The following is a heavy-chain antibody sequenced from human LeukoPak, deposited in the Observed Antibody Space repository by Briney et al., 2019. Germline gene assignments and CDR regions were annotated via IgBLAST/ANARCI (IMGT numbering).Heavy chain of an antibody. V-gene: IGHV1-69*05. Sequence: SVKVSCKASGGTLSSYAISWVRQAPGQGLEWMGGIIPIFGTANYAQKFQGRVTITTDESTSTAYMELSSLRSEDTAVYYCARESRAGKQWLVLGRHWFDPWGQGTLVTVSS. J-gene: IGHJ5*02. D-gene: IGHD6-19*01. CDR1: GGTLSSYA. CDR3: ARESRAGKQWLVLGRHWFDP. CDR2: IIPIFGTA.